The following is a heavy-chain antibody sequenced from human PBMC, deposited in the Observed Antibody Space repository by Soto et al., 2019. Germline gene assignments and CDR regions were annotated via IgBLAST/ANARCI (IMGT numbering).Heavy chain of an antibody. CDR2: IYYSGST. CDR1: GGSISSYY. CDR3: ARHDYSYGQVLYFDY. D-gene: IGHD5-18*01. V-gene: IGHV4-59*08. Sequence: SETLSLTCTVSGGSISSYYWSWIRQPPGKGLEWIGYIYYSGSTNYNPSLKSRVTISVDTSKNQFSLKLSSVTAADTAVYYCARHDYSYGQVLYFDYWGQGTLVTVSS. J-gene: IGHJ4*02.